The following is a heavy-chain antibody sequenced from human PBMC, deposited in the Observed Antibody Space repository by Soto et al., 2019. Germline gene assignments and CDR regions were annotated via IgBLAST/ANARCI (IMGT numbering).Heavy chain of an antibody. J-gene: IGHJ1*01. Sequence: GGSLRLSCAASGFTVRGSYMYWVRQAPGKGLEWVSVIYSGGGTDYEASVKGRFTLSSDNSKNTLYLQITSLRVEDTAVYYCAREPRVLSYWGQGTLVTVSS. V-gene: IGHV3-53*01. D-gene: IGHD3-10*01. CDR2: IYSGGGT. CDR1: GFTVRGSY. CDR3: AREPRVLSY.